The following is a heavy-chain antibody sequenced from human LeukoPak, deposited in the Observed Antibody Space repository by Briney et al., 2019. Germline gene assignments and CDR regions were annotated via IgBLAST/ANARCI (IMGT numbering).Heavy chain of an antibody. CDR2: IIGNGFST. V-gene: IGHV3-23*01. Sequence: GGSLRLSCAASGFTFSFSAMNWVRQAPGKGLEWVATIIGNGFSTYYADSVNGRFIISRDNSQNSLFLQMNSLRAEDTAVYYCAKDAAIWYYYDSSGSPNAFDIWGQGTMVTVSS. J-gene: IGHJ3*02. D-gene: IGHD3-22*01. CDR3: AKDAAIWYYYDSSGSPNAFDI. CDR1: GFTFSFSA.